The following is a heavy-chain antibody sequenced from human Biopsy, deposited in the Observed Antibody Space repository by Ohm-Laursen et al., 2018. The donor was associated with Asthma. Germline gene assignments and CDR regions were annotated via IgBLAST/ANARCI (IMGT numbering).Heavy chain of an antibody. CDR1: GLTFSIYD. CDR3: ARTHERWTSIQDDALDI. V-gene: IGHV3-30*03. Sequence: SLRLSCTAPGLTFSIYDIHWVRQAPGKGLEWVAVISYDGGNKFYGDSVKGRFTLSRDNSRNTLYLQMNSLRVEDTAIYYCARTHERWTSIQDDALDIWGQGTMVIVSS. CDR2: ISYDGGNK. D-gene: IGHD4-23*01. J-gene: IGHJ3*02.